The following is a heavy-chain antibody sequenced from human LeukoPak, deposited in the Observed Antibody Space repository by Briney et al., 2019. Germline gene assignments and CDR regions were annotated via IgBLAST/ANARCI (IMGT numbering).Heavy chain of an antibody. CDR1: GFTFSSYA. CDR2: ISSNGGST. D-gene: IGHD3-22*01. Sequence: GGSLRLSCAASGFTFSSYAMHWVRQAPGKGLEYVSAISSNGGSTYYANSVKGRFTISRDDSKSIAYLQMNSLKTEDTAVYYCTRDTYYYDSSGYFDYWGQGTLVTVSS. V-gene: IGHV3-64*01. J-gene: IGHJ4*02. CDR3: TRDTYYYDSSGYFDY.